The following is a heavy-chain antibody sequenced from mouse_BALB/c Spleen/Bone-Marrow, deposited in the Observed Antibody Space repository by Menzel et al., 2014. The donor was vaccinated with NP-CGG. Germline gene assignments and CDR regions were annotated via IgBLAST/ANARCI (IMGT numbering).Heavy chain of an antibody. D-gene: IGHD4-1*01. CDR2: INPGSGGT. CDR1: GYAFTNYL. CDR3: ARELGVFAY. Sequence: VQLQQSGAELVRPGTSVKVSCKASGYAFTNYLIEWVKQRPGQGLEWIGVINPGSGGTNYNEKFKGKATLTADKSSSTAYVQLSSLTSDDSAVYFCARELGVFAYWGQGTLVTVSA. J-gene: IGHJ3*01. V-gene: IGHV1-54*01.